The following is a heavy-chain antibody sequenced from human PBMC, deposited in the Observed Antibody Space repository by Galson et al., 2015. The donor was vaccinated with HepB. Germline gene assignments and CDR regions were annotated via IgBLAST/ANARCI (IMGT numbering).Heavy chain of an antibody. CDR1: GFTFSNYA. CDR3: AKGTAGYCSGGSCYPLDY. CDR2: ISGRGDRT. J-gene: IGHJ4*02. Sequence: SLRLSCAASGFTFSNYAMSWVRQAPGKGLERVSAISGRGDRTYYADSVKGRFTISRDNSKNTLYVQMNSLRAEDTAVYYCAKGTAGYCSGGSCYPLDYWGQGTLVTVSS. D-gene: IGHD2-15*01. V-gene: IGHV3-23*01.